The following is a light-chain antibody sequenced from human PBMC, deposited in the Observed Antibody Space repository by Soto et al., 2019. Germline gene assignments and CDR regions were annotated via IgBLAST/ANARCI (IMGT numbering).Light chain of an antibody. J-gene: IGLJ2*01. Sequence: SYELTQPPSVSVALGKTASISCGGNNIGSKGVHWYQQKPGEAPVLVIYSDTDLPPVIPERFSGSNSANLATLTISRVEAGDEDDYYCQVWDSGSAHVIFGGGTKLTVL. CDR2: SDT. V-gene: IGLV3-21*04. CDR3: QVWDSGSAHVI. CDR1: NIGSKG.